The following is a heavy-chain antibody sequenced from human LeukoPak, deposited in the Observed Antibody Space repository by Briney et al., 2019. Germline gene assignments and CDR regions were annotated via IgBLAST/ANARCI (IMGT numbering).Heavy chain of an antibody. J-gene: IGHJ4*02. Sequence: PSETLSLTCTVSGGSISSYYWGWIRQPPGKGLEWIGSIYHSGSTYYNPSLKSRVTISVDTSKSQFSLKLSSVTAADTAVYYCARYNDYYGSGSYFGIGYYFDYWGQGTLVTVSS. D-gene: IGHD3-10*01. CDR3: ARYNDYYGSGSYFGIGYYFDY. V-gene: IGHV4-38-2*02. CDR1: GGSISSYY. CDR2: IYHSGST.